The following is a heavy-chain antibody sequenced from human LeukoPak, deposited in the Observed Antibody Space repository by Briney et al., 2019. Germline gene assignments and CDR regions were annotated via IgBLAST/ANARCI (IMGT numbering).Heavy chain of an antibody. Sequence: PGGSLRLSCTASGFTFSSFWMSWVRQAPGKGLEWVANINQDGSEKNYVDSVKGRFTISRDNAKNSLCLQMNSLRAEDTAIYYCVTTVTTYYFDYWGQGTLVTVSS. V-gene: IGHV3-7*05. CDR3: VTTVTTYYFDY. CDR2: INQDGSEK. D-gene: IGHD4-17*01. CDR1: GFTFSSFW. J-gene: IGHJ4*02.